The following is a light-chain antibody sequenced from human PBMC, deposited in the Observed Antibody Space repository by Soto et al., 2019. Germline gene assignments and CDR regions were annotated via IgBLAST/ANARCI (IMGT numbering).Light chain of an antibody. Sequence: EIVLTQSPLSLPVTPGEPASISCRSSRNLLHSNGYYYLDWYLQKPGQSPQLLIYLGSNRASGVPDRFSGSGSGTDFTLKISRVEAEDVGVYYCMQGTHWPRTFGQGTKVDIK. CDR2: LGS. J-gene: IGKJ1*01. CDR3: MQGTHWPRT. CDR1: RNLLHSNGYYY. V-gene: IGKV2-28*01.